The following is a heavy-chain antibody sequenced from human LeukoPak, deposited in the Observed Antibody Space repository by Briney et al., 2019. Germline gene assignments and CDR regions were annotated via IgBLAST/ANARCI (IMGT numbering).Heavy chain of an antibody. CDR1: GGSFSGYY. Sequence: SETLSLTCAVYGGSFSGYYWSWIRQPPGKGLEWIGEINHSGSTNYNPSLKSRVTIPVDTSKNQFSLKLSSVTAADTAVYYCARGRDGYNYVYYYYYYMDVWGKGTTVTVSS. J-gene: IGHJ6*03. CDR2: INHSGST. CDR3: ARGRDGYNYVYYYYYYMDV. V-gene: IGHV4-34*01. D-gene: IGHD5-24*01.